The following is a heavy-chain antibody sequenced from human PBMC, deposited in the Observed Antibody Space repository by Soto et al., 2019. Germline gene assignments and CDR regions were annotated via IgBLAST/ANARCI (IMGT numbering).Heavy chain of an antibody. CDR2: IYSGGST. V-gene: IGHV3-53*01. CDR1: GFTVSSNY. D-gene: IGHD1-7*01. Sequence: GGSLRLSCAASGFTVSSNYMSWVRQAPGKGLEWVSVIYSGGSTYYADSVKGRFTISRDNSKNTLYLQMNSLRAEDTAVYYCARNYAVLEYYYGMDVWGQGTTVTVSS. J-gene: IGHJ6*02. CDR3: ARNYAVLEYYYGMDV.